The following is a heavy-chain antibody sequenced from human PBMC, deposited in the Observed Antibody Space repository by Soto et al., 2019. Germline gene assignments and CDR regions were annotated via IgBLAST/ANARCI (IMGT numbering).Heavy chain of an antibody. Sequence: ASVKVSCKASGYTFTSYYMHWVRQAPXQGLEWMGIINPSGGSTSYAQKFQGRVTMTRDTSTSTVYMELSSLRSEDTAVYYCARDRMIGDGIYYFDYWGQGTLVTVSS. D-gene: IGHD3-22*01. CDR2: INPSGGST. V-gene: IGHV1-46*01. CDR1: GYTFTSYY. CDR3: ARDRMIGDGIYYFDY. J-gene: IGHJ4*02.